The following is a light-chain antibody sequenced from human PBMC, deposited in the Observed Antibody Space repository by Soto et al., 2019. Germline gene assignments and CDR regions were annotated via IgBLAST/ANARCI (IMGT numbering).Light chain of an antibody. CDR2: EVS. V-gene: IGLV2-14*01. J-gene: IGLJ1*01. CDR1: SSDVGGYSY. CDR3: SSYTSSSLYV. Sequence: QSVLTQPASVSGSPGQSITISCTGTSSDVGGYSYVSWYQQHPGKAPKLMIYEVSNRPSGVSNRFSGSKSGNTASLTISGLQAEDEADYYCSSYTSSSLYVFGTGTKVTVL.